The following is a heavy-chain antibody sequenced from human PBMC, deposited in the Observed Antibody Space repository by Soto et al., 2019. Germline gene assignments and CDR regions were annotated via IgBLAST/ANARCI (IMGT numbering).Heavy chain of an antibody. CDR1: GFTFSSYA. J-gene: IGHJ3*02. CDR3: AKKIYDERSPQVELRYFDFRGADAFDI. CDR2: ISGSGGST. D-gene: IGHD3-9*01. V-gene: IGHV3-23*01. Sequence: GGSLRLSCAASGFTFSSYAMSWVRQAPGKGLEWVSAISGSGGSTYYADSVKGRFTISRDNSKNTLYLQMNSLRAEDTAVYYCAKKIYDERSPQVELRYFDFRGADAFDIWGQGTMVTVPS.